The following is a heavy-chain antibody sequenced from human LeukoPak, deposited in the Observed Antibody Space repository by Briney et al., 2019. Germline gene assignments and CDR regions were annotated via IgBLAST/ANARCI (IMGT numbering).Heavy chain of an antibody. J-gene: IGHJ4*02. CDR3: ARLVVPANHFDY. D-gene: IGHD2-2*01. CDR2: INHSGST. Sequence: PSETLSLTCTVSGGSVSSHRYYWSWIRQPPGKGLEWIGEINHSGSTNYNPSLKSRVTISVDTSKNQFSLKLSSVTAADTAVYYCARLVVPANHFDYWGQGTLVTVSS. CDR1: GGSVSSHRYY. V-gene: IGHV4-34*01.